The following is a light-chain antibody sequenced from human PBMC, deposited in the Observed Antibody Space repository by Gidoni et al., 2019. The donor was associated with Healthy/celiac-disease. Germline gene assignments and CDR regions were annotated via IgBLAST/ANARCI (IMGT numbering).Light chain of an antibody. CDR1: QSVSSN. J-gene: IGKJ4*01. CDR3: QQYNNWIT. CDR2: GAS. Sequence: EIVMTQSPATLSVSPGERATLSCRASQSVSSNLAWYQQKPGQAPRLLIYGASTRATGIPARFSGSGSGTEFTLTISSLQSEDFAVYYCQQYNNWITFGGETKVEIK. V-gene: IGKV3-15*01.